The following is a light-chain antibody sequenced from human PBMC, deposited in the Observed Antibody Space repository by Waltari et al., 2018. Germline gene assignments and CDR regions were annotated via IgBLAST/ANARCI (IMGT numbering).Light chain of an antibody. CDR2: AAS. CDR3: QQSYSPLT. J-gene: IGKJ4*01. V-gene: IGKV1-39*01. CDR1: QSISTY. Sequence: DIQMTQSPSSLSASVGDRVTITCRASQSISTYLNWYLQKPGKAPNLLIYAASSLQSGVPSRFSGSGSVTDFTLTISILQPAAFATYYCQQSYSPLTIGGGTKVEIK.